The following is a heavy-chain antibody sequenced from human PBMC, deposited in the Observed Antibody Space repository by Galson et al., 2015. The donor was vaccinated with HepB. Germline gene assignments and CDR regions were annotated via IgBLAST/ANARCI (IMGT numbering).Heavy chain of an antibody. J-gene: IGHJ5*02. CDR1: GFTFDYYG. D-gene: IGHD3-3*01. CDR2: ISSDGSVI. Sequence: SLRLSCAASGFTFDYYGMNWVRQAPGKGLEWISHISSDGSVIHYADSVKGRFTISRDTAKNSVYLQMNSLRAEDTAVYYCGRDPQWSPPRDPWGQGTLVTVSS. CDR3: GRDPQWSPPRDP. V-gene: IGHV3-48*01.